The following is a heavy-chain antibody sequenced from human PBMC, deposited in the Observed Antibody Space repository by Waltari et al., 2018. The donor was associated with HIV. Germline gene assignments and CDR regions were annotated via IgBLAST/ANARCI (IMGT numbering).Heavy chain of an antibody. V-gene: IGHV1-69*01. CDR2: VIPLFNTP. Sequence: IHLVRSGADAGKHRRGAGVGGTDSERALSGYPIYLVGQVPEHGLVWMGGVIPLFNTPNYAQKFQGSLTISADESARTAYMELSDLRPDDTALYFCARDLAIRRTGKGGIFRLASVGYWGQGTLLTVSS. CDR1: ERALSGYP. D-gene: IGHD3-16*02. J-gene: IGHJ4*01. CDR3: ARDLAIRRTGKGGIFRLASVGY.